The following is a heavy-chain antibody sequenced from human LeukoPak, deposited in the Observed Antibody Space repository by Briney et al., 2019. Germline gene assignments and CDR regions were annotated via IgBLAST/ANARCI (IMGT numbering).Heavy chain of an antibody. CDR3: ARVDYYYDSSGYSYVMDV. J-gene: IGHJ6*02. Sequence: SETLSLTCTVSGGSISYYYWSWIRQPPGKGLEWIGYIYYSGSTNYSPSLKSRVTISVDTSKNQFSLKLTSVTAADTAVYYCARVDYYYDSSGYSYVMDVWGQGTTVTVSS. V-gene: IGHV4-59*01. CDR2: IYYSGST. D-gene: IGHD3-22*01. CDR1: GGSISYYY.